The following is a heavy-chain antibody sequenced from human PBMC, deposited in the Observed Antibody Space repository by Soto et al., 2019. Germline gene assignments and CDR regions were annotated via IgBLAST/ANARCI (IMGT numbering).Heavy chain of an antibody. CDR2: IWYDGSNK. D-gene: IGHD6-13*01. V-gene: IGHV3-33*01. Sequence: QVQLVESGGGVVQPGRSLRLSCAASGFTFSSYGMHWVRQAPGKGLEWVAVIWYDGSNKYYADSVKGRFTISRDNSKNTLYLQMNSLRAEYTAVYYCARDIPIPKYSSSWPDYYYYGMDVWGQGTTVTVSS. CDR3: ARDIPIPKYSSSWPDYYYYGMDV. CDR1: GFTFSSYG. J-gene: IGHJ6*02.